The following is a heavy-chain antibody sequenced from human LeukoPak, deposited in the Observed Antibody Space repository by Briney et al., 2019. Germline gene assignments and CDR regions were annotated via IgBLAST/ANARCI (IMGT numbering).Heavy chain of an antibody. J-gene: IGHJ4*02. CDR1: GGTFSSYA. Sequence: SVKVSCKASGGTFSSYAISWVRQAPGQGLEWMGGIIPIFGTANYAQEFQGRVTITADESTSTAYMELSSLRSEDTAVYYCASPLRRYYYDSSGYSKGPYYFDYWGQGTLVTVSS. V-gene: IGHV1-69*13. CDR3: ASPLRRYYYDSSGYSKGPYYFDY. CDR2: IIPIFGTA. D-gene: IGHD3-22*01.